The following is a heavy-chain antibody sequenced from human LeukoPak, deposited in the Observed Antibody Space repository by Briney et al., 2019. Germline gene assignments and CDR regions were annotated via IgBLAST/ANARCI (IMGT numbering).Heavy chain of an antibody. J-gene: IGHJ4*02. D-gene: IGHD6-13*01. V-gene: IGHV4-59*01. Sequence: PAETLSLTCTVSGGSISSYYWSWIRQPPGKGLEWIGYIYYSGSTNYNPSLKSRVTISVDTSKNQFSLKLSSVTAADTAVYYCARDSGAGAAGTSHFDYWGQGTLVTVSS. CDR2: IYYSGST. CDR1: GGSISSYY. CDR3: ARDSGAGAAGTSHFDY.